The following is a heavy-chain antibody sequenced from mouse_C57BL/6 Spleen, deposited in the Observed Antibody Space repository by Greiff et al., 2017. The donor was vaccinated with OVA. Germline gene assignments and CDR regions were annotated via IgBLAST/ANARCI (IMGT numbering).Heavy chain of an antibody. Sequence: EVHLVESGGGLVKPGGSLKLSCAASGFTFSSYAMSWVRQTPEKRLEWVATISDGGSYTYYPDNVKGRFTISRDNAKNNLYLQMSHLKSEDTAMYYCARPGGYYGSSHWYFDVWGTGTTVTVSS. V-gene: IGHV5-4*01. CDR1: GFTFSSYA. CDR3: ARPGGYYGSSHWYFDV. D-gene: IGHD1-1*01. J-gene: IGHJ1*03. CDR2: ISDGGSYT.